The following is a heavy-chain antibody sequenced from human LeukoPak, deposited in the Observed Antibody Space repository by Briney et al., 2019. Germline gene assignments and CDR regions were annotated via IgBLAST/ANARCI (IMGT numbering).Heavy chain of an antibody. J-gene: IGHJ6*04. D-gene: IGHD4-17*01. Sequence: GGSLRLSCAASGFTFSSYAMSWVRQAPVKGLEWVSAISGSGGSTYYADSVKGRFTISRDNSKNTLYLQMNSLRAEDTAVYYCAKYHYGDLSYYYYYGMDVWGKGTTVTVSS. CDR1: GFTFSSYA. CDR3: AKYHYGDLSYYYYYGMDV. CDR2: ISGSGGST. V-gene: IGHV3-23*01.